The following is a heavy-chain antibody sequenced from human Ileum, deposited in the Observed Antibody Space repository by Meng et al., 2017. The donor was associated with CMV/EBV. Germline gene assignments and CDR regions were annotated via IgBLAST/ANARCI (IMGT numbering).Heavy chain of an antibody. CDR2: IDTGGRA. CDR1: RGGYY. CDR3: ARGSVIASAVSFDH. D-gene: IGHD2-21*01. Sequence: RGGYYGSRTRELPGQGLQWLRHIDTGGRAYSNPSLKSRLTLSLDTSKNQFSLSLRSVTAADTAVYYSARGSVIASAVSFDHWGQGTLVTVSS. J-gene: IGHJ4*02. V-gene: IGHV4-30-4*01.